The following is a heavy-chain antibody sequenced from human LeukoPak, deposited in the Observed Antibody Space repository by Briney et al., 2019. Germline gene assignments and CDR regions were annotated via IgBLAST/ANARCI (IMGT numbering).Heavy chain of an antibody. Sequence: GGSLRLSCAASGFTFSSYSMNWVRQAPGKGLEWVSSISSSSSYIYYTGSVKGRFTISRDNAKNSLYLQMNSLRAEDTAVYYCARGTVTTPLGYWGQGTLVTVSS. CDR2: ISSSSSYI. D-gene: IGHD4-17*01. CDR3: ARGTVTTPLGY. CDR1: GFTFSSYS. V-gene: IGHV3-21*01. J-gene: IGHJ4*02.